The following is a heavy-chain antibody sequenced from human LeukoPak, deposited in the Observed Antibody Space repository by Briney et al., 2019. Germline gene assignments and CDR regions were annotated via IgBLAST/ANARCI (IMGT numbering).Heavy chain of an antibody. CDR2: INTNCGGK. D-gene: IGHD6-19*01. J-gene: IGHJ5*02. V-gene: IGHV1-2*02. CDR3: ARGRNIAVAGTRWFDP. Sequence: ASVQVSCKASGYTFTGYYMHWVRQAPGQGLEWMGWINTNCGGKNYAQKFQGRVTMTRDTSISTAYTELSRLRSDDTAVYYCARGRNIAVAGTRWFDPWGQGTLVNGSP. CDR1: GYTFTGYY.